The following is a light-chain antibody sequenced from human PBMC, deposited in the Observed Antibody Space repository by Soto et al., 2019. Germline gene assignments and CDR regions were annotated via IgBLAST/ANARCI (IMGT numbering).Light chain of an antibody. J-gene: IGKJ1*01. CDR2: AAS. V-gene: IGKV1-39*01. Sequence: DVQMTQSPSSLSASVGDRVTITCRASQSIASYLNWYQQTPGKAPKLLIYAASILQSGVPSRFTGSGSGTDFTLTISGLQPEDFATYYCQQGFSTLTWTFGQGTKVEIK. CDR3: QQGFSTLTWT. CDR1: QSIASY.